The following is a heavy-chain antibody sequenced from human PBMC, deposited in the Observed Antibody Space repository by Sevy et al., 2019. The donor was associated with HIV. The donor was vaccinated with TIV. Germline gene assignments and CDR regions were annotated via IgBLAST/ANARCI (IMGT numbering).Heavy chain of an antibody. D-gene: IGHD3-10*01. J-gene: IGHJ4*02. CDR3: AKDLLPYGSGSYPLDY. Sequence: GGSLRLSCAASGFRFEDYGMHWVRRAPRKGLEWVSGIGWNSGSVGYAVSVKGRFTISRDNAKNLLYLQMNSLTSEDTALYYCAKDLLPYGSGSYPLDYWGQGTVVTVSS. CDR1: GFRFEDYG. V-gene: IGHV3-9*01. CDR2: IGWNSGSV.